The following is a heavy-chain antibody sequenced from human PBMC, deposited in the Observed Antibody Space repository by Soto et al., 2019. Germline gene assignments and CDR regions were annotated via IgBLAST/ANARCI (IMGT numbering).Heavy chain of an antibody. CDR3: AKDEAIAAATWSFVGWFDP. CDR2: ISGSGGST. D-gene: IGHD6-13*01. CDR1: GFIFSNPW. J-gene: IGHJ5*02. Sequence: WGSLRLSCASSGFIFSNPWLSWSRQAPGKGLEWVSAISGSGGSTYYADSVKGRFTISRDNSKNTLYLQMNSLRAEDTAVYYCAKDEAIAAATWSFVGWFDPWGQGNLVTGS. V-gene: IGHV3-23*01.